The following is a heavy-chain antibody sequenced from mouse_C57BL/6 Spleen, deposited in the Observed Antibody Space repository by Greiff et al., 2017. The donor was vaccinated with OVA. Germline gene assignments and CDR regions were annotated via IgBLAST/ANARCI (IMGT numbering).Heavy chain of an antibody. D-gene: IGHD2-4*01. J-gene: IGHJ2*01. V-gene: IGHV1-82*01. CDR3: AKYDYDPFDY. CDR1: GYAFSSSW. Sequence: VQLVESGPELVKPGASVKISCKASGYAFSSSWMNWVKQRPGKGLEWIGRIYPGDGDTNYNGKFKGKATLTADKSSSTAYMQLSSLTSEDSAVYFCAKYDYDPFDYWGQGTTLTVSS. CDR2: IYPGDGDT.